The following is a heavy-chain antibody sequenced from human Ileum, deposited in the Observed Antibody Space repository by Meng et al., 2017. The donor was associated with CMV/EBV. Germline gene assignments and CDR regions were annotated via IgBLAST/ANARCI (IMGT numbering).Heavy chain of an antibody. CDR2: IFATGTT. V-gene: IGHV4-4*07. CDR1: GASLNDYY. CDR3: ARDRFDP. Sequence: LQRSGLELVRTSEALSPTCTVSGASLNDYYWVWIRQPAGKGLEWIGRIFATGTTNYNPSLKSRVTMSVDTSKNQFSLKLTSVTAADTAVYFCARDRFDPWGQGALVTVSS. J-gene: IGHJ5*02.